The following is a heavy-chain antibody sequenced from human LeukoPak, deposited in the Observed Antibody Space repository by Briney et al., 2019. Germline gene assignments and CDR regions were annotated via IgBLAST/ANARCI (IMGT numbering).Heavy chain of an antibody. D-gene: IGHD2/OR15-2a*01. J-gene: IGHJ5*02. CDR2: ISGSSSYI. Sequence: PGGSLRLSCAASGFTFSGYNMNWVRQAPGKGLEWVSSISGSSSYINYADSVKGRFTISRDNAKNSLYLQMNSLRAEDTAVYYCARDNRGPSPWWFDPWGQGTLVTVSS. CDR3: ARDNRGPSPWWFDP. CDR1: GFTFSGYN. V-gene: IGHV3-21*01.